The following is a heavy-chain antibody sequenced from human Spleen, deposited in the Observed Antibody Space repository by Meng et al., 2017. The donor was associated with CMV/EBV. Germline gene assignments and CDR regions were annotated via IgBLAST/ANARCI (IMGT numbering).Heavy chain of an antibody. CDR3: ARVYCSSTSCPNLYYYYGMDV. Sequence: GESLKISCAASGFTFSDYYMSWIRQAPGKGLEWISYVSSSGSTVFYADSVKGRFTISRDNSKNTLYLQMNSLRAEDTAVYYCARVYCSSTSCPNLYYYYGMDVWGQGTTVTVSS. D-gene: IGHD2-2*01. CDR2: VSSSGSTV. CDR1: GFTFSDYY. J-gene: IGHJ6*02. V-gene: IGHV3-11*01.